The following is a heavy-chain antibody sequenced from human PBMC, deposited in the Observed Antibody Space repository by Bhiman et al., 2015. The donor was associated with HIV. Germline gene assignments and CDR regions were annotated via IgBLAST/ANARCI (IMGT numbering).Heavy chain of an antibody. Sequence: EVQLVESGGGLVQPGRSLRLSCAASGFTFEDYAMHWVRQAPGKGLEWVSGISWNSGSIGYADSVKGRFTISRDNSKNTLYLQMNSLRAEDTAVYYCASIGAAPGFDYWGQGTLVTVSS. CDR1: GFTFEDYA. J-gene: IGHJ4*02. D-gene: IGHD6-13*01. CDR3: ASIGAAPGFDY. CDR2: ISWNSGSI. V-gene: IGHV3-9*01.